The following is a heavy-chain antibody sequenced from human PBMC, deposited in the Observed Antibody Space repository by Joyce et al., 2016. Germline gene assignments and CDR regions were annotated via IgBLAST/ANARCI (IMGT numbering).Heavy chain of an antibody. CDR1: GFSLNTNGEG. J-gene: IGHJ5*02. Sequence: QITLKESGPALVKPTQTLTLTCAFSGFSLNTNGEGVGWIRQPPGRALEWLAAIYWNGAKRYSPSLQTRLSITKDTSKDQVVLLMTNVDPVDTAIYYCAHVQYGDFVGWFDPWGQGTLVTVSS. V-gene: IGHV2-5*01. CDR2: IYWNGAK. CDR3: AHVQYGDFVGWFDP. D-gene: IGHD2-21*02.